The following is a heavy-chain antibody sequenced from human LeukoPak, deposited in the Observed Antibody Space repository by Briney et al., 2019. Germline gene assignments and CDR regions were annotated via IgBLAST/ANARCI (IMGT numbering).Heavy chain of an antibody. J-gene: IGHJ6*02. Sequence: GGSLRLSCAASGFTFSSYGMHWVRQAPGKGLEWVAVISYDGSNKYYADSVKGRFTISRDNSKNTLYLQMNSLRAVDTAVYYCAKDGTPYYYGMDVWGQGTTVTVSS. CDR2: ISYDGSNK. CDR3: AKDGTPYYYGMDV. V-gene: IGHV3-30*18. CDR1: GFTFSSYG. D-gene: IGHD1-26*01.